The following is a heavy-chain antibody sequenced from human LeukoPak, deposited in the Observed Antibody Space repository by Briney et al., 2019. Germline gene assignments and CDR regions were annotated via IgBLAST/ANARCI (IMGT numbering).Heavy chain of an antibody. CDR3: ARGLRYFDWLPGGFDY. J-gene: IGHJ4*02. Sequence: GGSLRLSCAASGFTFSSYEMNWVRQAPGKELEWVSYISSSGSTIYYADSVKGRFTISRDNAKNSLYLQMNSLRAEDTAVYYCARGLRYFDWLPGGFDYWGQGTLVTVSS. D-gene: IGHD3-9*01. V-gene: IGHV3-48*03. CDR2: ISSSGSTI. CDR1: GFTFSSYE.